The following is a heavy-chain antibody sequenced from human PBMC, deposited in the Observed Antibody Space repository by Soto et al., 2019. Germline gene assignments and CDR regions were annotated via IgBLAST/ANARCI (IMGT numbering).Heavy chain of an antibody. CDR3: AREKYYGILTGSDDAFDI. CDR2: VYYSGST. J-gene: IGHJ3*02. CDR1: GGSISSGDYY. V-gene: IGHV4-30-4*01. D-gene: IGHD3-9*01. Sequence: PSETLSLTCTVSGGSISSGDYYWSWIRQPPGKGLEWIGYVYYSGSTYYNPSLKSRVTISVDTSKNQFSLKLSSVTAADTAVYYCAREKYYGILTGSDDAFDIWGQGTMVTVSS.